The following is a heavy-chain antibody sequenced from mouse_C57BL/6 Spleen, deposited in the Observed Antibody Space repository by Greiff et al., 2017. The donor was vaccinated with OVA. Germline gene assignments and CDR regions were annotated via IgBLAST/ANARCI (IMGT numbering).Heavy chain of an antibody. CDR1: GYSITSGYD. J-gene: IGHJ1*03. CDR3: AREGGSSYGYFDV. Sequence: EVQGVESGPGMVKPSQSLSLTCTVTGYSITSGYDWHWIRHFPGNKLEWMGYISYSGSTNYNPSLKSRISITHDTSKNHFFLKVNSVTTEDTATYYCAREGGSSYGYFDVWGTGTTVTVSS. V-gene: IGHV3-1*01. CDR2: ISYSGST. D-gene: IGHD1-1*01.